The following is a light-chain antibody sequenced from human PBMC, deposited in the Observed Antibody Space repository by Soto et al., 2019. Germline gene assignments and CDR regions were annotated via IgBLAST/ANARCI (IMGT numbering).Light chain of an antibody. V-gene: IGLV2-14*01. CDR1: SSDVGGYDY. CDR3: SSYTRSSTLG. Sequence: QSVLTQPASVSGSPGQSITISCTGTSSDVGGYDYVSWYQQHPGKAPKLMIYDVSNRPSGDSDRFSGSKSGNTASLPISGLQSEYEADYYCSSYTRSSTLGFGTGAKVTV. CDR2: DVS. J-gene: IGLJ1*01.